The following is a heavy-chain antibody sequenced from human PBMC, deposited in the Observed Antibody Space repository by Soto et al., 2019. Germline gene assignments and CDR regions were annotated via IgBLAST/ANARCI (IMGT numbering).Heavy chain of an antibody. V-gene: IGHV4-34*01. CDR3: ARALNQTGDGGVKWYFDL. Sequence: SETLSLTCAVYGGSFSGYYWSWIRQPPGKGLEWIGEINHSGSTNYNPSLKSRVTISVDTSKNQFSLKLSSVTAADTAVYYCARALNQTGDGGVKWYFDLWGRGTLVTVSS. CDR1: GGSFSGYY. D-gene: IGHD7-27*01. J-gene: IGHJ2*01. CDR2: INHSGST.